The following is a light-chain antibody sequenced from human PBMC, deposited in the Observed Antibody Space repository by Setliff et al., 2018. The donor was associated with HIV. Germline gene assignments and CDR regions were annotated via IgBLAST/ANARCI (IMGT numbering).Light chain of an antibody. J-gene: IGLJ1*01. CDR1: SSDVWSYKL. V-gene: IGLV2-23*02. CDR2: EVT. CDR3: CSYAGSGTIYV. Sequence: QSALAQPASVSGSPGQLITISCTGTSSDVWSYKLVSWYQQHPGKAPKVMIYEVTKRPSGVSNRFSGSKSANTASLTISGLQAEDEADYYCCSYAGSGTIYVFGTGTKVTVL.